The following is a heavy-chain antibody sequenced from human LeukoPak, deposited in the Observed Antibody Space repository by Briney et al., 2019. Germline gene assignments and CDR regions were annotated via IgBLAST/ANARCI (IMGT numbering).Heavy chain of an antibody. V-gene: IGHV3-21*01. CDR1: GFTFSSYS. CDR2: ISSSSSYI. CDR3: AIGNTYYYDSSGYYYDY. J-gene: IGHJ4*02. D-gene: IGHD3-22*01. Sequence: PGGSLRLSCAASGFTFSSYSMNWVRQAPGKGLERVSSISSSSSYIYYADSVKGRFTISRDNAKNSLYLQMNSLRAEDTAVYYCAIGNTYYYDSSGYYYDYWGQGTPVTVSS.